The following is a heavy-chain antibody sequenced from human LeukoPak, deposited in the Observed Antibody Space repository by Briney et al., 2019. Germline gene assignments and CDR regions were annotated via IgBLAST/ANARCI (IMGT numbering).Heavy chain of an antibody. Sequence: GGSLRLSCAASGFTFSSYAMSWVRQAPGKGLEWVSAISGSGGSTYYADSVKGRFTISRDNSKNTLYLQMNSLRAEDTAVYYCAKDPRYYYDSSGYWAIDYWGQGTLVTVSS. J-gene: IGHJ4*02. V-gene: IGHV3-23*01. CDR1: GFTFSSYA. CDR3: AKDPRYYYDSSGYWAIDY. D-gene: IGHD3-22*01. CDR2: ISGSGGST.